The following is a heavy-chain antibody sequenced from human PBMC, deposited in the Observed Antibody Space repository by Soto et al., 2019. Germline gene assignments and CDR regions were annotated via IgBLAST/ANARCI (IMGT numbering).Heavy chain of an antibody. Sequence: QVQLVQSGAEVKKPGASVKVSCKASGYTFTGYYMHWVRQAPGQGLEWMGWINPNSGGTNYAQKFQGWVTMTRDTSISTAYMELSRLRSDDTAVYYCARAIAPRGWPTQLDCYFDYWGQGTLVTVSS. CDR2: INPNSGGT. V-gene: IGHV1-2*04. CDR1: GYTFTGYY. D-gene: IGHD2-15*01. J-gene: IGHJ4*02. CDR3: ARAIAPRGWPTQLDCYFDY.